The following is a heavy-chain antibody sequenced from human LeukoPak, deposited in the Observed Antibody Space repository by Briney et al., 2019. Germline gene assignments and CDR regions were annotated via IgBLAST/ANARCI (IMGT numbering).Heavy chain of an antibody. Sequence: SVKVSCKASACTFTGYYMHWVRQAPGQGLEWMGGIIPIFGTANYAQKFQGRVTITADESTSTAYMQLGILRSEDTAVYYCARAPPSVANQFDPWGQGTLVTVSS. CDR2: IIPIFGTA. CDR3: ARAPPSVANQFDP. CDR1: ACTFTGYY. J-gene: IGHJ5*02. D-gene: IGHD5-12*01. V-gene: IGHV1-69*13.